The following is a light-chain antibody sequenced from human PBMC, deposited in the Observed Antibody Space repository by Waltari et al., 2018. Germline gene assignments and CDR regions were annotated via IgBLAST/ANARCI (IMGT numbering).Light chain of an antibody. V-gene: IGKV1-33*01. CDR1: QDISHY. CDR3: QQFENLPLT. CDR2: DAF. Sequence: DIQMTQSPPSLSASVGDTVTITCRASQDISHYLNWYQHRPGKAPTLVFYDAFTLETGVPSRFSGGVGGGGFGTDFTLTISSLQPEDTATYYCQQFENLPLTFGGGTKVQIK. J-gene: IGKJ4*01.